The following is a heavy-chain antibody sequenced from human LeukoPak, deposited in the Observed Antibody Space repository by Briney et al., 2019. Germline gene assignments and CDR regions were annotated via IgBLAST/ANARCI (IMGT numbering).Heavy chain of an antibody. V-gene: IGHV5-51*01. Sequence: GEPLKISCQGSGYTFANFWIAWVGQMPGKGLEWMGIIYPGDSDTRYSPSFQGQVTISADKSISTAHLQWSSLQASDTHTYYYYVDVWGKGTTVTVSS. D-gene: IGHD3-10*01. CDR1: GYTFANFW. J-gene: IGHJ6*04. CDR2: IYPGDSDT. CDR3: YVDV.